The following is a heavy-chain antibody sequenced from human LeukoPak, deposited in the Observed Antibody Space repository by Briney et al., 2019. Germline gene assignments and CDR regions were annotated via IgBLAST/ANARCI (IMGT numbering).Heavy chain of an antibody. CDR1: GGSISSGSYY. J-gene: IGHJ6*03. CDR2: IYTSGST. CDR3: ARVPHYYYYYMEV. Sequence: SETLSLTCTVSGGSISSGSYYWSWIRQPAGKGLEWTGRIYTSGSTNYNPSLKSRVTISVDSSKNQFSLKLSSVTAADTAVYYCARVPHYYYYYMEVWGKGTTATVSS. V-gene: IGHV4-61*02.